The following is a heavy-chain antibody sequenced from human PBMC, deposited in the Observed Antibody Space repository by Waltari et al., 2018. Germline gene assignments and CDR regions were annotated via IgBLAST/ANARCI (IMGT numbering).Heavy chain of an antibody. V-gene: IGHV3-23*01. CDR3: AKVEGGIVTRYYALDI. CDR1: GFTFGHSS. D-gene: IGHD3-16*02. Sequence: EVQLLESGGGLVQPGGSLRLSCAASGFTFGHSSLVWVRQAPGKGLEWISGISGSSSSTYYADSVKGRFTISRDNSKNTLYLQMNSLRVEDTAVYFCAKVEGGIVTRYYALDIWGQGTMVTVSS. CDR2: ISGSSSST. J-gene: IGHJ3*02.